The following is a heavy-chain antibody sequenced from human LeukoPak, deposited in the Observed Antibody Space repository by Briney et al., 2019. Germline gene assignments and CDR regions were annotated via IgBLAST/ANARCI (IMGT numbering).Heavy chain of an antibody. J-gene: IGHJ6*02. CDR2: IRSKANSYAT. D-gene: IGHD1-26*01. Sequence: GGSLRLSCAASGFTFSGSAMHWVRQASGKGLEWVGRIRSKANSYATAYAASVKGRFTISRDDSKNTAYLQMNSLKTEDTAVYYCTRHGFLVGAPGDYYYGMDVWGQGTTVTVSS. CDR1: GFTFSGSA. CDR3: TRHGFLVGAPGDYYYGMDV. V-gene: IGHV3-73*01.